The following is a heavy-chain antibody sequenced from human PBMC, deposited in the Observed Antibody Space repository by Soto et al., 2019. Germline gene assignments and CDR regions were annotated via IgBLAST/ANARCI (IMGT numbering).Heavy chain of an antibody. CDR3: ASVTFGGIVLAH. J-gene: IGHJ4*02. V-gene: IGHV4-59*01. Sequence: SETLSLTCTVSGGSISSYFYIWVRQPPGKGLEWIGSVYYTGTTDYNPSLKSRVTISVDTSKTQFSLNLRSVTAADTAVYYCASVTFGGIVLAHWGQGTLVTVSS. D-gene: IGHD3-16*01. CDR2: VYYTGTT. CDR1: GGSISSYF.